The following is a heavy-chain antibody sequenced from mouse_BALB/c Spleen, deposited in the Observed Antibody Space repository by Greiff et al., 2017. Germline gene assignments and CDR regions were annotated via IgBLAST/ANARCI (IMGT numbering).Heavy chain of an antibody. V-gene: IGHV5-6-5*01. D-gene: IGHD1-1*01. CDR3: ARGLYYYGSSHYYAMDY. CDR2: ISSGGST. Sequence: EVTLVESGGGLVKPGGSLKLSCAASGFTFSSYAMSWVRQTPEKRLEWVASISSGGSTYYPDSVKGRFTISRDNARNILYLQMSSLRSEDTAMYYCARGLYYYGSSHYYAMDYWGQGTSVTVSS. CDR1: GFTFSSYA. J-gene: IGHJ4*01.